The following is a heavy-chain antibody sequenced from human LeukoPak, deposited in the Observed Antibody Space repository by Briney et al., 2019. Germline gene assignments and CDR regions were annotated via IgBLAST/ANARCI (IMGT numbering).Heavy chain of an antibody. D-gene: IGHD3-10*01. CDR3: AKDRSTSGSYFDY. CDR2: ISGSGGST. CDR1: GFSFSNYA. J-gene: IGHJ4*02. V-gene: IGHV3-23*01. Sequence: GGSLRLSCTASGFSFSNYAISWVRQAPGKGLEWVSAISGSGGSTYYVDSVKGRFTISRDNSKNTLYLQMNSLRAEDTAVYYCAKDRSTSGSYFDYWGQGTLVTVSS.